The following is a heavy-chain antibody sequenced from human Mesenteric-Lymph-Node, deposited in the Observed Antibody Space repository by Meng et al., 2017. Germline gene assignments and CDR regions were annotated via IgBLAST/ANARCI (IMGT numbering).Heavy chain of an antibody. CDR2: ILDRDGKT. D-gene: IGHD3-10*01. J-gene: IGHJ5*01. Sequence: AQLVESGGGSVLPGGSLRLSCAASVFSFSAQSMSGVRQAPGKGLEWVSVILDRDGKTYYADSVKGRFTISRDNSKNTLYLQMTSLRVDDTAVYHCVNRAWLESWGQGTLVTVSS. CDR3: VNRAWLES. CDR1: VFSFSAQS. V-gene: IGHV3-23*04.